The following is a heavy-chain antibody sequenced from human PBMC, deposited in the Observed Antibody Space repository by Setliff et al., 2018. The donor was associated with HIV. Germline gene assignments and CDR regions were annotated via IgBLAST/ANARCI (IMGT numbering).Heavy chain of an antibody. D-gene: IGHD1-1*01. J-gene: IGHJ4*02. CDR3: AGSRGYFVQAD. Sequence: PGGSLRLSCAASGFTFTNYWMNWVRQAPGKGLEWVANIGEDGSEKYYVDSVKGRFSISRDNTKNLLYLEMNSLRAEDAAVYYCAGSRGYFVQADWGQGTLVTVSS. CDR1: GFTFTNYW. V-gene: IGHV3-7*01. CDR2: IGEDGSEK.